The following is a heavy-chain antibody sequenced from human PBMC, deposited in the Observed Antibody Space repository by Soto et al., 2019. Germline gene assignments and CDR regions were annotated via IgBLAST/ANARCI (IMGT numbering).Heavy chain of an antibody. Sequence: EVQLLESGGGLVQPGGSLRLSCAASGFTFSNSAMIWVRQAPGKGLEWVSAITGSGGNTYYADSVKGRFTISRDNSKNTLYVQMNSLRAEDTAVYYCAKEAYSSSWYVDYWGQGTLVTVSS. CDR1: GFTFSNSA. V-gene: IGHV3-23*01. D-gene: IGHD6-13*01. CDR2: ITGSGGNT. CDR3: AKEAYSSSWYVDY. J-gene: IGHJ4*02.